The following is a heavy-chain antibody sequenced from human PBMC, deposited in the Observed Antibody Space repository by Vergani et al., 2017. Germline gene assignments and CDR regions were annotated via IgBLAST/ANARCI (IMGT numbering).Heavy chain of an antibody. CDR1: GVSVTDYN. CDR3: AGDTHSWQRADR. D-gene: IGHD6-13*01. Sequence: QVRLQESGPGLVKPSETLSLTCHVFGVSVTDYNCNWIRQAPGKGLEWIESLSTTGGATHARHNPTLKSRVSISVDTSKSQFSLRLTSATAADSAIDYCAGDTHSWQRADRWGQGLLVSVSS. V-gene: IGHV4-4*09. J-gene: IGHJ5*02. CDR2: LSTTGGA.